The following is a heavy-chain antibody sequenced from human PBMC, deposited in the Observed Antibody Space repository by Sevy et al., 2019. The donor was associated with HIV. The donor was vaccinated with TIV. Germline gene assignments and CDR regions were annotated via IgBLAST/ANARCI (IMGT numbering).Heavy chain of an antibody. CDR2: IKQYRIEK. V-gene: IGHV3-7*01. J-gene: IGHJ4*02. D-gene: IGHD3-22*01. CDR1: AFTFSSYW. Sequence: GGSLRLSCAASAFTFSSYWMTWVRQAPGKGLEWVANIKQYRIEKYYADSVKGRFTISRDNARNSLYLQMESLRAEDTAVYYCARSQQVTMLVVIGGLYFDFWGQGTLVTVSS. CDR3: ARSQQVTMLVVIGGLYFDF.